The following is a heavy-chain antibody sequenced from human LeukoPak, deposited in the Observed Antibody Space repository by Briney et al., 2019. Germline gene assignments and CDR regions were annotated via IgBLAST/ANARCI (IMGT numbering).Heavy chain of an antibody. CDR1: GGSISSYY. CDR3: ARVFWQWLYYSDY. V-gene: IGHV4-59*01. CDR2: IYYSGST. D-gene: IGHD6-19*01. Sequence: PSETLSLTCTVSGGSISSYYWSWIRQPPGKGLEWIGYIYYSGSTNYNPSLKSRVAISVDTSKNQFSLKLSSVTAADTAVYYCARVFWQWLYYSDYWGQGTLVTVSS. J-gene: IGHJ4*02.